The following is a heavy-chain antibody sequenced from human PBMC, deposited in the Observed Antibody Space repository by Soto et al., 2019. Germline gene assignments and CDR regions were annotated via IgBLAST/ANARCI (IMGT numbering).Heavy chain of an antibody. CDR1: GGSISSGDYY. Sequence: QVQLQESGPGLVKPSQTLSLTCTVSGGSISSGDYYLSWIRQPPGKGLEWIGYIYYSGSTYYNPSLKSRVTISVDTSKNQFSLKLSSVTAADTAVYYCARGVAARPNWFDPWGQGTLVTVSS. D-gene: IGHD6-6*01. CDR3: ARGVAARPNWFDP. V-gene: IGHV4-30-4*01. CDR2: IYYSGST. J-gene: IGHJ5*02.